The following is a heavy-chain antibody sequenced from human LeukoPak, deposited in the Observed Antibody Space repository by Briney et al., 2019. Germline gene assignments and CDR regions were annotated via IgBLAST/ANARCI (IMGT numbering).Heavy chain of an antibody. D-gene: IGHD3-9*01. CDR3: ARLSIVFGIYDILTGYQSNGNWFDP. CDR2: ISSSSSTI. V-gene: IGHV3-48*01. CDR1: GFTFSSYS. J-gene: IGHJ5*02. Sequence: PGGSLRLSCAASGFTFSSYSMNWVRQAPGKGLEGFSYISSSSSTIYYADSVKGRFTISRDNAKNSLYLQMNSLRAEDTAVYYCARLSIVFGIYDILTGYQSNGNWFDPWGQGTLVTVSS.